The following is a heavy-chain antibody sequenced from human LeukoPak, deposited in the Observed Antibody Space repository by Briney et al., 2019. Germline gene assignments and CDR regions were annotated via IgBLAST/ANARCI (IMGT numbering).Heavy chain of an antibody. V-gene: IGHV4-59*01. CDR3: ARAYDGSGYYYGHYFDY. CDR2: IYYSGST. D-gene: IGHD3-22*01. CDR1: GGSISSYY. J-gene: IGHJ4*02. Sequence: SETLSLTCTVSGGSISSYYWSWIRQPPGKGLEWIGYIYYSGSTNYNPSLKSRVTISVDTSKNQFSLKLSSVTAADTAVYYCARAYDGSGYYYGHYFDYWGQGTLVTVSS.